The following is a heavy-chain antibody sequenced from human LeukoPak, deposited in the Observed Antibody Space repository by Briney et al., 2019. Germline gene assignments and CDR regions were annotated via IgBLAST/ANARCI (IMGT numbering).Heavy chain of an antibody. D-gene: IGHD3-10*01. CDR2: IRDGSNK. CDR3: AKDGSGSYYNFDS. V-gene: IGHV3-30*02. Sequence: GGSLRLSCAASGFTFSSYGMNWVRQAPGKGLEWVAFIRDGSNKYYADSVKGRFTISRDNSKNTLYLQMNSPRAEDTAVYYCAKDGSGSYYNFDSWGQGTLVTVSS. CDR1: GFTFSSYG. J-gene: IGHJ4*02.